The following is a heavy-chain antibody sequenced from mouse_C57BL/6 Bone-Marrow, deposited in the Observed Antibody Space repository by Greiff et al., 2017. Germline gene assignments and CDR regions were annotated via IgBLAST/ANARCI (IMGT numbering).Heavy chain of an antibody. D-gene: IGHD3-2*02. CDR3: ARRGQLRLRDAMDY. CDR1: GFTFSSYG. CDR2: ISSGGSYT. J-gene: IGHJ4*01. V-gene: IGHV5-6*02. Sequence: EVKLVESGGDLVKPGGSLKLSCAASGFTFSSYGMSWVRQTPDKRLEWVATISSGGSYTSYPASVKGRFTISRDNAKNTLYLQRSSLKSEDTAMYYWARRGQLRLRDAMDYWGQGTSVTVSS.